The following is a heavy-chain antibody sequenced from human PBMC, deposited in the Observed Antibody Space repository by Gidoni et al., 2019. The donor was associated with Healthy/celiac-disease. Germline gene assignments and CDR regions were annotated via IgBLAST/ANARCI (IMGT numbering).Heavy chain of an antibody. J-gene: IGHJ6*02. CDR3: ASLPDTIFGDPWGYSYYGMDV. Sequence: QVQLVESGGGVVQPGRTLRLSCAASGFTFSSYAMHWVRQAPGKGLEGVAFTSYEGSNKYYADSVNGRFPISRDNSKNTLYLQMNGLRAEDTALYYCASLPDTIFGDPWGYSYYGMDVWGQGTTVTVSS. V-gene: IGHV3-30*04. D-gene: IGHD3-3*01. CDR1: GFTFSSYA. CDR2: TSYEGSNK.